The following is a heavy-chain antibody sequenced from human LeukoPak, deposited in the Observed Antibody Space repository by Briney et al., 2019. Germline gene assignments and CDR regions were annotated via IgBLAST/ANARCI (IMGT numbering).Heavy chain of an antibody. J-gene: IGHJ4*02. CDR1: GFTFNRSW. Sequence: GGSLRLSCAASGFTFNRSWLNWVRQAPGRGLEWVANMDPSGSQKRYVDSVKGRFTISKDNPGTSLYLEMNSLRTEDTAIYYCARDVGYAFNYWGQGTLVTVSS. V-gene: IGHV3-7*01. D-gene: IGHD2-2*01. CDR2: MDPSGSQK. CDR3: ARDVGYAFNY.